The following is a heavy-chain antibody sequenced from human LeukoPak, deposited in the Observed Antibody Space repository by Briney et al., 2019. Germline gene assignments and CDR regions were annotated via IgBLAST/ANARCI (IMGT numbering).Heavy chain of an antibody. Sequence: GGSLRLSCAATGFTFSYYGMHWVRQAPGKGLEWVAFIRYDGNDKFYAESVKGRFTISRGTSRNTLYLQMNSLRVEDTAVYYCAKPLMRDRWFGESWGQGTLVTVSS. CDR2: IRYDGNDK. D-gene: IGHD3-10*01. J-gene: IGHJ5*02. V-gene: IGHV3-30*02. CDR1: GFTFSYYG. CDR3: AKPLMRDRWFGES.